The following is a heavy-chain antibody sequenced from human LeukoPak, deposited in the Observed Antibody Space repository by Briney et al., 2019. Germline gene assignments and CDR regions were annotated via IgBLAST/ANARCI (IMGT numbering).Heavy chain of an antibody. CDR2: ISWNSGGI. CDR3: AKDRDGYNYGDLDY. Sequence: GGSLRLSCAASGFTFDDYAMHWVRQAPGKGLEWVSGISWNSGGIGYADSVKGRFTISRDNAKNSLYLQMNSLRAEDTALYYCAKDRDGYNYGDLDYWGQGTLVTVSS. V-gene: IGHV3-9*01. D-gene: IGHD5-24*01. J-gene: IGHJ4*02. CDR1: GFTFDDYA.